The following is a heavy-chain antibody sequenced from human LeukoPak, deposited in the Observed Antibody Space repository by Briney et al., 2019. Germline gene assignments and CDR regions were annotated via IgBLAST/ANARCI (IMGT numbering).Heavy chain of an antibody. D-gene: IGHD4-17*01. CDR2: IYSRGST. CDR3: ARDHPPTV. J-gene: IGHJ4*02. V-gene: IGHV3-66*01. Sequence: ETLSLTCAVYGGSFSGYYWSWVRQAPGKGLEWVSVIYSRGSTYYADSVKGRFTISRDNSKNTLYLQMNSLRAEDTAVYYCARDHPPTVWGQGTLVTVSS. CDR1: GGSFSGYY.